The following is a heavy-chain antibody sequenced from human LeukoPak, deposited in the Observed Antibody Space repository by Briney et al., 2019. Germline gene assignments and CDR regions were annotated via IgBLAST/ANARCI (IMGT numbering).Heavy chain of an antibody. V-gene: IGHV4-31*03. J-gene: IGHJ3*02. CDR1: GGSISSGGYY. CDR2: IYYSGST. Sequence: PSETLSLTCTVSGGSISSGGYYWSWIRQHPGKGLEWIGYIYYSGSTYYNPSLKSRVTISVDTSKNQSSLKLSSVTAADTAVYYCARDSSGTVFDIWGQGTMVTVSS. CDR3: ARDSSGTVFDI. D-gene: IGHD3-22*01.